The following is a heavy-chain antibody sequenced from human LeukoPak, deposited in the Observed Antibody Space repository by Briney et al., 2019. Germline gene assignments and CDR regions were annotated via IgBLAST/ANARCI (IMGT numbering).Heavy chain of an antibody. V-gene: IGHV3-66*01. CDR1: GFTFSSYS. D-gene: IGHD2-15*01. CDR3: ARGLVVVAAVYWFDP. J-gene: IGHJ5*02. CDR2: IYSGGST. Sequence: GGSLRLSCAASGFTFSSYSMNWVRQAPGKGLEWVSVIYSGGSTYYADSVKGRFTISRDNSKNTLYLQMNSLRAEDTAVYYCARGLVVVAAVYWFDPWGQGTLVTVSS.